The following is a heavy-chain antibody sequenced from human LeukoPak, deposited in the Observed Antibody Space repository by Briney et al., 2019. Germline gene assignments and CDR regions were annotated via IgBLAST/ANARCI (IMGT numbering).Heavy chain of an antibody. CDR3: ARDSDSSGWATFDY. CDR2: IIPIFGTA. D-gene: IGHD6-19*01. J-gene: IGHJ4*02. V-gene: IGHV1-69*05. Sequence: APVRVSCKASGGTFSSYAISWVRQEPGQELEWMGGIIPIFGTANYAQKFQGRVTITTDESTSTAYMELSSLRSEDTAVYYCARDSDSSGWATFDYWGQGTLVTVSS. CDR1: GGTFSSYA.